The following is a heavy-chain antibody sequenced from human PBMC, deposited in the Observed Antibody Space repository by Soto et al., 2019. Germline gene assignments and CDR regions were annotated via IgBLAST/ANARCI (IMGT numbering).Heavy chain of an antibody. Sequence: GGSLRLSCAASGFTFSSYDMHWVRQATGKGLEWVSAIGTAGDTYYPGSVKGRFTISRENAKNSLYLQMNSLRAEDTAVYYCARAYCSGGSCYREYYFDYWGQGTLVTVSS. CDR3: ARAYCSGGSCYREYYFDY. V-gene: IGHV3-13*01. J-gene: IGHJ4*02. D-gene: IGHD2-15*01. CDR1: GFTFSSYD. CDR2: IGTAGDT.